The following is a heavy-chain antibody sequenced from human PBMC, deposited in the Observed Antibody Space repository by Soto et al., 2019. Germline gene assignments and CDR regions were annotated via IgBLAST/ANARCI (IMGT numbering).Heavy chain of an antibody. CDR2: INTSGGST. CDR3: ARGYCSGGSCYSTVEYFQH. J-gene: IGHJ1*01. D-gene: IGHD2-15*01. Sequence: ASVKVSCKASGYTFTSYYMHWVRQAPGQGLEWMGIINTSGGSTSYAQKFKGRVTMTRDTSTSTVYMELSSLRSEDTAVYYCARGYCSGGSCYSTVEYFQHWGQGTLVTVSS. CDR1: GYTFTSYY. V-gene: IGHV1-46*03.